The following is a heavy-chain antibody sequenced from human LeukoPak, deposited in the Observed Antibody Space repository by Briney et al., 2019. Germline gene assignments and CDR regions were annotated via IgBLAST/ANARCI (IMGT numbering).Heavy chain of an antibody. D-gene: IGHD3-16*01. Sequence: GGSLRLSCAASGXTFSYYWLHWVRQAPGKGLVWVSRISGDGSSTNYADSVKGRFTISRDNAKNTLYLQMNSLRAEDTAVYYCARTYLVGWYFDLWGRGALVTVSS. CDR2: ISGDGSST. J-gene: IGHJ2*01. CDR1: GXTFSYYW. V-gene: IGHV3-74*01. CDR3: ARTYLVGWYFDL.